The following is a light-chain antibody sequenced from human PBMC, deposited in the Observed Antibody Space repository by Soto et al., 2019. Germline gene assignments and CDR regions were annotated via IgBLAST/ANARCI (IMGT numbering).Light chain of an antibody. V-gene: IGKV3-15*01. CDR3: QQYNNWHPVT. J-gene: IGKJ3*01. Sequence: EILITQSPATLSVSPGERATLSCRASQSVYNNLAWYQQKPGQAPRLLIYGASTRANGIPARFSGSGSGTEFTLTISSLQSEDFAFYFCQQYNNWHPVTFGPGTKVDIK. CDR2: GAS. CDR1: QSVYNN.